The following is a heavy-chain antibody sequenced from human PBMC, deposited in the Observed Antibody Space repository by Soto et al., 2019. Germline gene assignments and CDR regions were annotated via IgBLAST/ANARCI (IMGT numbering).Heavy chain of an antibody. V-gene: IGHV1-69*13. J-gene: IGHJ4*02. CDR3: ASEAIVVPAAVTGRY. D-gene: IGHD2-2*01. Sequence: ASVKVSCKASGGTFSSYAISWVRQAPGQGLEWMGGIIPIFGTANYAKKFQGRVTITADESTSTAYMELSSLRSEDTAVYYCASEAIVVPAAVTGRYWGQGTLVTVSS. CDR1: GGTFSSYA. CDR2: IIPIFGTA.